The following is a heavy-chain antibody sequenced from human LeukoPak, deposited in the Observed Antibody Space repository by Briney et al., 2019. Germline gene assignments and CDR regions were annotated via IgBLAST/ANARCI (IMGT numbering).Heavy chain of an antibody. J-gene: IGHJ4*02. CDR1: GFTFSSYS. CDR2: ISSSSSTI. CDR3: ASYYYDSSGYSGLGY. D-gene: IGHD3-22*01. Sequence: GGSLRLSCAASGFTFSSYSMNWVRQAPGKGLEWVSYISSSSSTIYYADSVKGRFTISRDNSKNTLYLQMNSLRVEDTAVYYCASYYYDSSGYSGLGYWGQGTLVTVSS. V-gene: IGHV3-48*01.